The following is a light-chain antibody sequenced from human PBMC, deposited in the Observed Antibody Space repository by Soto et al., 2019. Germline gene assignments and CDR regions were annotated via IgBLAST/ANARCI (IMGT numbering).Light chain of an antibody. CDR1: ETIARY. Sequence: DIQLTQSPSSLSASVGDRVTITCRASETIARYLNWYQQKPGKAPNLLIYAASTLKSGFPSRFSGTGPGTDFTLTISRLQPEDFATYYCQQTYNPPRTFGQGTKA. V-gene: IGKV1-39*01. J-gene: IGKJ1*01. CDR3: QQTYNPPRT. CDR2: AAS.